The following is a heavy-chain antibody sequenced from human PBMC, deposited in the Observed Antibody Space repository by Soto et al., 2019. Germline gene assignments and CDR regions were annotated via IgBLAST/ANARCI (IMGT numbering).Heavy chain of an antibody. CDR3: ARSDTFGGTFDY. V-gene: IGHV2-70*04. CDR2: IDWDDDK. CDR1: GFSLSTRGMR. J-gene: IGHJ4*02. Sequence: ASGPTLVNPTQTLTLTCTFSGFSLSTRGMRVSWIRQPPGKALEWLARIDWDDDKFYSTSLKTRLTISKDTSKNQVVLTVTNVDPVDTGTYYCARSDTFGGTFDYWGQGALVTVSS. D-gene: IGHD3-16*01.